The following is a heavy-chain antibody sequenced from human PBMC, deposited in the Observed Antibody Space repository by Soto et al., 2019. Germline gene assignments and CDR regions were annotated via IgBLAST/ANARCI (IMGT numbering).Heavy chain of an antibody. CDR2: INPSGGST. CDR1: GYTFTSYY. J-gene: IGHJ4*02. D-gene: IGHD6-13*01. V-gene: IGHV1-46*03. Sequence: QVQLVQSGAEVKKPGDSVKVCCKASGYTFTSYYMHWVRQAPGQGLEWMGIINPSGGSTSYAQKFQGRVTMTRDTSTSTVYMELSSLRSEDTAVYYCARWGSSWFFDYWGQGTLVTVSS. CDR3: ARWGSSWFFDY.